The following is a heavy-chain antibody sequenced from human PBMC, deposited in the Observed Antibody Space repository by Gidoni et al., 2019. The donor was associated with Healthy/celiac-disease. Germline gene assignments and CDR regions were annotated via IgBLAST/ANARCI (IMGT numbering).Heavy chain of an antibody. CDR2: ISSSSSYT. V-gene: IGHV3-11*06. J-gene: IGHJ4*02. CDR3: ARGYYDFWSGYGYFDY. D-gene: IGHD3-3*01. Sequence: QVQLVASGGGLVKPGGPLRLSCAASGFPFSAYYMSWIRQAPGKGLEWVSYISSSSSYTNYADSVKGRFTISRDNAKNSLYLQMNSLRAEDTAVYYCARGYYDFWSGYGYFDYWGQGTLVTVSS. CDR1: GFPFSAYY.